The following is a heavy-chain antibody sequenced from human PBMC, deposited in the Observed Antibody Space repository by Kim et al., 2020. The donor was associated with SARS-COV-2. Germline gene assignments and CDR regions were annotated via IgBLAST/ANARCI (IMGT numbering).Heavy chain of an antibody. CDR1: GSTFSNYA. Sequence: VGSLRLSCAASGSTFSNYAMHWVRQAPGKGLEWMAVISHDGTKTYYIDSVKGRFTISRDNSKNTLYLQMSSLRAEDTAVYYCAREITRGMTTYFDYWGQGTLVTVSS. J-gene: IGHJ4*02. D-gene: IGHD1-20*01. V-gene: IGHV3-30-3*01. CDR3: AREITRGMTTYFDY. CDR2: ISHDGTKT.